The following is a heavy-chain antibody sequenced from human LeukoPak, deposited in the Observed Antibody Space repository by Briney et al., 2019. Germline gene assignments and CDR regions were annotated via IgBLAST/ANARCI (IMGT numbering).Heavy chain of an antibody. CDR1: GFTFSSYA. D-gene: IGHD6-13*01. CDR2: ISGSGGST. CDR3: AKVRGLSAAAGTDY. J-gene: IGHJ4*02. Sequence: GRSLRLSCAASGFTFSSYAMSWVRQAPGKGLEWVSAISGSGGSTYYADSVKGRFTISRDNSKNTLYLQMNSLRAEDTAVYYCAKVRGLSAAAGTDYWGQGTLVTVSS. V-gene: IGHV3-23*01.